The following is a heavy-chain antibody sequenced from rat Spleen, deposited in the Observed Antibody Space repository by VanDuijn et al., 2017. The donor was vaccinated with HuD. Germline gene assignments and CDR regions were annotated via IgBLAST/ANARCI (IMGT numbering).Heavy chain of an antibody. CDR2: ITDRGDNT. CDR3: TTGVY. J-gene: IGHJ2*01. Sequence: EVQLVESGGGLVQPGRSLKLSCAASGFTFSNYYMAWVRQAPTKGLEWVASITDRGDNTYYRDSVKGRFTISRHNAKSTLYLQMDSLRSEDTASYYCTTGVYWGQGVMVTVSS. V-gene: IGHV5-27*01. CDR1: GFTFSNYY.